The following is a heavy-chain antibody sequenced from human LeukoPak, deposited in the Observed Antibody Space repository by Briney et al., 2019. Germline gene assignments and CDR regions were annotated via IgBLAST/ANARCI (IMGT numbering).Heavy chain of an antibody. CDR1: GGSISSGDYY. V-gene: IGHV4-30-4*08. J-gene: IGHJ4*02. D-gene: IGHD2-2*02. CDR2: IYYSGST. CDR3: ARYCSSTSCYTVDDY. Sequence: SETLSLTCTVSGGSISSGDYYWSWIRQPPGKGLEWIGYIYYSGSTYYNPSLKSRVTISVDTSKNQFSLKLSSVTAADTAVYYCARYCSSTSCYTVDDYWGQGTLVTVSS.